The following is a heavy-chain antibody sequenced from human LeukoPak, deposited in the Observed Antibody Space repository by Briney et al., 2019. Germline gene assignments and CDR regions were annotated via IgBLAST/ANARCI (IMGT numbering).Heavy chain of an antibody. CDR3: AKTGIEDTAMVLFDY. CDR2: ISSSSSYI. CDR1: GFTFSSYS. Sequence: GGSLRLSCAASGFTFSSYSMNWVRQAPGKGLEWVSSISSSSSYIYYADSVKGRFTISRDNAKNSLYLQMNSLRAEDTAVYYCAKTGIEDTAMVLFDYWGQGTLVTVSS. J-gene: IGHJ4*02. D-gene: IGHD5-18*01. V-gene: IGHV3-21*04.